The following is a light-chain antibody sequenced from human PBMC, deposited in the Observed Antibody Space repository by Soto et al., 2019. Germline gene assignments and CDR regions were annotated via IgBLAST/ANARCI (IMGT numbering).Light chain of an antibody. V-gene: IGKV3-15*01. CDR1: QGISSN. CDR3: QHYHNWPPWT. J-gene: IGKJ1*01. Sequence: EVVMTQSPATLSVSPGERATLSCRASQGISSNLAWHQQKPGQAPRLLIYGASTRATGVPARFSGSGSGTEFTLTISSLQSEDFAVYYCQHYHNWPPWTFGQGTKVEIK. CDR2: GAS.